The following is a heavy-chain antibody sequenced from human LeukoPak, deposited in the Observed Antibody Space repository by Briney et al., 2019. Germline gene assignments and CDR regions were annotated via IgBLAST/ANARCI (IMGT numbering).Heavy chain of an antibody. J-gene: IGHJ5*02. V-gene: IGHV4-39*01. CDR3: ARHISDIRCSSSWSPPDNWFDP. D-gene: IGHD6-13*01. CDR1: GGSISSSSYY. CDR2: IYYSGST. Sequence: SETLSLTCTVSGGSISSSSYYWGWIRQPPGKGLEWIGSIYYSGSTYYNPSLKSRVTISVDTSKNQFSLKLSSVTAADTAVYYCARHISDIRCSSSWSPPDNWFDPWGQGTLVTVSS.